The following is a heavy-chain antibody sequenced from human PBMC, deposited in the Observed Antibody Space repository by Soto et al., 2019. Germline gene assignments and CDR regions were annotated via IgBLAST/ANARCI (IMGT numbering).Heavy chain of an antibody. CDR3: AAGRHFAWLPLDY. V-gene: IGHV3-48*01. J-gene: IGHJ4*02. D-gene: IGHD3-9*01. Sequence: GGSLRLSCAASGFTFSSYSMNWVRQAPGKGLEWVSYISSSSSTIYYADSVKGRFTISRDNSKNTLYLQMNSLRAEDTAVYYCAAGRHFAWLPLDYWGQGTLVTVSS. CDR1: GFTFSSYS. CDR2: ISSSSSTI.